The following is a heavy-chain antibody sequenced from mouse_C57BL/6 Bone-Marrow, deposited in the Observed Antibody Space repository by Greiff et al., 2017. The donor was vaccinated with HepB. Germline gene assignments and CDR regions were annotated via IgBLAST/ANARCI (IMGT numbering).Heavy chain of an antibody. D-gene: IGHD1-3*01. V-gene: IGHV1-64*01. CDR2: IHPNSGST. J-gene: IGHJ4*01. Sequence: QVQLQQPGAELVKPGASVKLSCKASGYTFTSYWMHWVKQRPGQGLEWIGMIHPNSGSTNYNEKFKSNATLTVDKSSSTAYMQLSSLTSEDSAVYYCAKKFYYYAMDYWGQGTSVTVSS. CDR1: GYTFTSYW. CDR3: AKKFYYYAMDY.